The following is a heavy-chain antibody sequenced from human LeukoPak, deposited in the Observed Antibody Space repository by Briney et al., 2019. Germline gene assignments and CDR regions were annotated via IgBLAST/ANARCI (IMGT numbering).Heavy chain of an antibody. CDR3: ARDRVQLWPRTPFDY. Sequence: GGSLRLSCAASGFTFSDYYMSWIRQAPGKGLEWVSSISSSSSYIYYADSVKGRFTISRDNAKNSLYLQMNSLRAEDTAVYYCARDRVQLWPRTPFDYWGQGTLVTVSS. CDR2: ISSSSSYI. V-gene: IGHV3-11*06. J-gene: IGHJ4*02. CDR1: GFTFSDYY. D-gene: IGHD5-18*01.